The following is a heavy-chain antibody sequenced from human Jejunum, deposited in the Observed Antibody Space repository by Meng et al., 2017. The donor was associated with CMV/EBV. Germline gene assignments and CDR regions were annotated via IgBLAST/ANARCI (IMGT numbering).Heavy chain of an antibody. CDR3: ARGSYDYWSGHHNFWSGYLPYGMDV. Sequence: VRQAPGKGLEWISHISINGRVSHYADSVKGRFTISRDNAKNSLYLQMNSLRAEDSAVYYCARGSYDYWSGHHNFWSGYLPYGMDVWGQGTTVTVSS. V-gene: IGHV3-48*03. J-gene: IGHJ6*02. CDR2: ISINGRVS. D-gene: IGHD3-3*01.